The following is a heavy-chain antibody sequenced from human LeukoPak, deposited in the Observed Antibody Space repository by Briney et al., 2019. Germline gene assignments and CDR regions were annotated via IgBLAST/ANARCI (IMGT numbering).Heavy chain of an antibody. Sequence: ASVKVSCKASGYTFTGYYMHWVRQAPGQGLEWMGWINPNSGGTNYAQKFQGRVTMTRDTSISTAYMELSRLRSDDTAVYYCAREPSEYYDFWSGYYSGYYGMDVWGQGTTVTVSS. CDR1: GYTFTGYY. CDR3: AREPSEYYDFWSGYYSGYYGMDV. J-gene: IGHJ6*02. D-gene: IGHD3-3*01. V-gene: IGHV1-2*02. CDR2: INPNSGGT.